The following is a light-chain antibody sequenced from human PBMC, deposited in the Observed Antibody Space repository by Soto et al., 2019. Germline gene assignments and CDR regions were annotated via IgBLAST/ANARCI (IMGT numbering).Light chain of an antibody. V-gene: IGLV2-14*01. J-gene: IGLJ2*01. CDR2: DVS. Sequence: QSVLTQPASVSGSPGQSITISCTGTSSDVGGYDHVSWYQQHPGKAPKLMIYDVSSRPSGVSNRFSGSKSGNTASLTISGLQVEDEADYYCSSYTSSSTVFGGGTQLTVL. CDR3: SSYTSSSTV. CDR1: SSDVGGYDH.